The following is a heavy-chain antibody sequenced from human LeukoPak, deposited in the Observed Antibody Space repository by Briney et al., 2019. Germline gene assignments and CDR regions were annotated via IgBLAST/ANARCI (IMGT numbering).Heavy chain of an antibody. CDR1: GVTISSNS. J-gene: IGHJ6*02. V-gene: IGHV3-30*04. CDR2: ISYDGSNK. CDR3: ARDGQYGMDV. Sequence: LRLSGAAPGVTISSNSRWWLRQAPSKGLEWVAVISYDGSNKYYADSVKGRFTISRDNSKNTLYLQMNSLRAEDTAVYYCARDGQYGMDVWGQGTTVTVSS.